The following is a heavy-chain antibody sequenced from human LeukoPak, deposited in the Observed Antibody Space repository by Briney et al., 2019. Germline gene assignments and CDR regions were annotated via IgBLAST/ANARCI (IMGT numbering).Heavy chain of an antibody. V-gene: IGHV3-30*04. CDR3: AKDPEQWLVADPPWFDP. CDR2: ISFDGSNK. Sequence: PGRSLRLSCAASGFTFSSYAMHWVRQAPGKGLEWVAVISFDGSNKYYADSVKGRFTISRDNSKNTLYLQMSSLRAEDTAVYYCAKDPEQWLVADPPWFDPWGQGTLVTVSS. CDR1: GFTFSSYA. D-gene: IGHD6-19*01. J-gene: IGHJ5*02.